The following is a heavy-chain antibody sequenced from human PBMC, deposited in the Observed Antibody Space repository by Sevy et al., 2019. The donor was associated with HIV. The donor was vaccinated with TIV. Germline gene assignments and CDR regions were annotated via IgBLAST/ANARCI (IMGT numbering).Heavy chain of an antibody. Sequence: GGSLRLSCAASGFTFSGCAMHWVRQAPGKGLESVSSIGTGGTTYYANSVKGRITISRDNSKNTLYLQMGSLRAEDMAVYYCARDSPGGGWTYFDYWGQGTLVTVSS. CDR1: GFTFSGCA. J-gene: IGHJ4*02. CDR3: ARDSPGGGWTYFDY. CDR2: IGTGGTT. V-gene: IGHV3-64*01. D-gene: IGHD6-19*01.